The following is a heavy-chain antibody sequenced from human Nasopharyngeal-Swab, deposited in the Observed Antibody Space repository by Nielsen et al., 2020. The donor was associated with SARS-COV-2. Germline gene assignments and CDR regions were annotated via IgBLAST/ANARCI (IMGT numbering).Heavy chain of an antibody. D-gene: IGHD3-10*01. V-gene: IGHV4-31*03. J-gene: IGHJ6*02. Sequence: TRSLTCTVSGGSISSGGYYWSWIRQHPGKGLEWIGYIYYSGSTYYNPSLKSRVTISVDTSKNQFSLKLSSVTAADTAVYYCAREALKELLWFGESSSYYGMDVWGQGTTVTVSS. CDR1: GGSISSGGYY. CDR3: AREALKELLWFGESSSYYGMDV. CDR2: IYYSGST.